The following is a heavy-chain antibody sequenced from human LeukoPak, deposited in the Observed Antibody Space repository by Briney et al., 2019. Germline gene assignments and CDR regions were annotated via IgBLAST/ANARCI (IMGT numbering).Heavy chain of an antibody. CDR2: IKQEGSEK. Sequence: PGGSLRLSCAASGFTFSSHWMRWVRQAPGKGREWVANIKQEGSEKYYVDSVKGRFTIYRDNAKNSVYMKMNSLRDEDTAVYYCARETYYYDSSGFPSDAFDIWGQGTMVTVSS. V-gene: IGHV3-7*01. CDR1: GFTFSSHW. CDR3: ARETYYYDSSGFPSDAFDI. D-gene: IGHD3-22*01. J-gene: IGHJ3*02.